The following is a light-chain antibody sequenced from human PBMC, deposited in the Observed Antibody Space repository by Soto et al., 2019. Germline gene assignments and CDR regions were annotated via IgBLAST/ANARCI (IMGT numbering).Light chain of an antibody. J-gene: IGKJ1*01. CDR2: DAS. CDR3: QQRSNWPPAT. Sequence: EIVLTQSPATLSLSPGERATLSCRASQSVSSYLAWYQQKPGQAPRLLIYDASNRATGIPARFSGSGSGTDFTLTISSREPEDFAVYDCQQRSNWPPATFGRGTKVEIK. CDR1: QSVSSY. V-gene: IGKV3-11*01.